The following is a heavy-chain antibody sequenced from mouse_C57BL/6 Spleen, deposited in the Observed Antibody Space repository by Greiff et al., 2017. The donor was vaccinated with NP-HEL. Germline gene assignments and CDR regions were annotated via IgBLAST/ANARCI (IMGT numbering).Heavy chain of an antibody. CDR3: ARSYGSRYFDV. CDR2: IDPSDSET. J-gene: IGHJ1*03. CDR1: GYTFTSYW. Sequence: VQLQQPGAELVRPGSSVKLSCKASGYTFTSYWMHWVKQRPIQGLEWIGNIDPSDSETHYNQKFKDKATLTVDKSSSTAYMQLSSLTSEDSAVYYCARSYGSRYFDVWGTGTTVTVSS. D-gene: IGHD1-1*01. V-gene: IGHV1-52*01.